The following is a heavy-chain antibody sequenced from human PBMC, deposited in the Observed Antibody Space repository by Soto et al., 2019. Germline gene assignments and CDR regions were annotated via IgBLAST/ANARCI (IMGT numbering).Heavy chain of an antibody. D-gene: IGHD6-13*01. Sequence: ASVKVSCKASGYTFTSYYMHWVRQAPGQGLEWMGIINPSGGSTSYAQKFQGRVTMTRDTSTSTGYMELSSLRSEDTAVYYCASRYSSSWSLLSTGYGMDVWGQGTTVTVSS. CDR3: ASRYSSSWSLLSTGYGMDV. J-gene: IGHJ6*02. CDR1: GYTFTSYY. V-gene: IGHV1-46*01. CDR2: INPSGGST.